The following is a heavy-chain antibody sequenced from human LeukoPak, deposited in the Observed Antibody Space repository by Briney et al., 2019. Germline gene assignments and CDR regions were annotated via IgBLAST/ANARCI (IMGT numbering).Heavy chain of an antibody. Sequence: ASVKVSCKVSGYTLTELSMHWVRQAPGQGLEWMGRINPNSGDTNYAQNFQGRVTMTRDTSINTAYMELSRLRSDDTAVYYCARDYCSSTSCLFDYWGQGTLVTVSS. J-gene: IGHJ4*02. V-gene: IGHV1-2*06. D-gene: IGHD2-2*01. CDR3: ARDYCSSTSCLFDY. CDR1: GYTLTELS. CDR2: INPNSGDT.